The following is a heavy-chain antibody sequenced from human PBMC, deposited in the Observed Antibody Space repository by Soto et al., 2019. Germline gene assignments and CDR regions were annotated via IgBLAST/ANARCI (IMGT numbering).Heavy chain of an antibody. J-gene: IGHJ6*02. D-gene: IGHD6-13*01. Sequence: GASVKVSCKASGGTFSSYAISWVRQAPGQGLEWMGGIIPIFGTANYAQKFQGRVTITADESTSTAYMELSSLRSEDTAVYYCARDPRKGRTSSTLHREWYYYYGMDVWGQGTTVTVSS. CDR1: GGTFSSYA. CDR2: IIPIFGTA. CDR3: ARDPRKGRTSSTLHREWYYYYGMDV. V-gene: IGHV1-69*13.